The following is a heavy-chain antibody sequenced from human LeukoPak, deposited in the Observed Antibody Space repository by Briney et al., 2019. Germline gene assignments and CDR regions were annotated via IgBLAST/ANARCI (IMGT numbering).Heavy chain of an antibody. CDR2: IYTSGST. CDR1: GGSISSYY. J-gene: IGHJ6*02. Sequence: MTSETLSLTYTVSGGSISSYYWSWIRQPAGKGLEWIGRIYTSGSTNHNPSLKSRVTMSVDTSKNQFSLKLSSVTAADTAVYYRARGEWLRYGYYYGMDVWGQGTTVTVSS. D-gene: IGHD5-12*01. CDR3: ARGEWLRYGYYYGMDV. V-gene: IGHV4-4*07.